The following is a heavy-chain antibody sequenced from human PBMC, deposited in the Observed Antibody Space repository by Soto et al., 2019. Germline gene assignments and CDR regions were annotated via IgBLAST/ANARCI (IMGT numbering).Heavy chain of an antibody. J-gene: IGHJ3*02. CDR3: ARKRGWRDAFDI. D-gene: IGHD2-15*01. CDR1: GFTFSSYS. V-gene: IGHV3-7*01. CDR2: IKQDGSEE. Sequence: GGSLRLSCATSGFTFSSYSMSWVRQAPGKGLEWVANIKQDGSEEYYVDFVKGRFIISRDNAQNSMYLQMNSLRAEDTALYYCARKRGWRDAFDIWGQGTMVTVSS.